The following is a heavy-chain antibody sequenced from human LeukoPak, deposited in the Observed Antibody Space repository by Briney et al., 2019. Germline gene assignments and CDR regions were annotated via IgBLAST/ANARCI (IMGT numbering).Heavy chain of an antibody. CDR3: ARGLGYYSGGSCSNFDY. Sequence: PSETLSLTCTVSGGSMSPYHRGWIRQPPGKGLEWTGYIYYSGSTNYNPSLKSRVTISVDTSKNQFSLKLSSVTAADTAVYYCARGLGYYSGGSCSNFDYWGQGTLVTVSS. CDR2: IYYSGST. J-gene: IGHJ4*02. CDR1: GGSMSPYH. V-gene: IGHV4-59*12. D-gene: IGHD2-15*01.